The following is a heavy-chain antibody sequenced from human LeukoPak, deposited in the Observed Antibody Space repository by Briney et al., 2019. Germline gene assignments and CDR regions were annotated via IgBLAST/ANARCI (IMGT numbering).Heavy chain of an antibody. CDR2: IIPILGIA. CDR3: ARDSAYSSHYFDY. V-gene: IGHV1-69*04. Sequence: SVKVSCKASGGTFSSYAISWVRQAPGQGLEWMGRIIPILGIANYAQKFQGRVTITADKSTSTAYMELSSLRAEDTAVYYCARDSAYSSHYFDYWGQGTLVTVSS. J-gene: IGHJ4*02. D-gene: IGHD4-11*01. CDR1: GGTFSSYA.